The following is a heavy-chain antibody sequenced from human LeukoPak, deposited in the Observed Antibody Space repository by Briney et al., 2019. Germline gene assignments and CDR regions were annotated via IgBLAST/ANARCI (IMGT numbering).Heavy chain of an antibody. V-gene: IGHV3-23*01. J-gene: IGHJ5*01. D-gene: IGHD6-19*01. CDR3: AKPISGGLAVTADWFAP. CDR1: GFAFSFFA. CDR2: INANSGTR. Sequence: GGSLRLSCEASGFAFSFFAMSWLRQAPGKGLEWVSTINANSGTRSYAASVRGRFTISRDNSKNTLYLRLNTLRADDTAVYYCAKPISGGLAVTADWFAPWGQGTLVVVSS.